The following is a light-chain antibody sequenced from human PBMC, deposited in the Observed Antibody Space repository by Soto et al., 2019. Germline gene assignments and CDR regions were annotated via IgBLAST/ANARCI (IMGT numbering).Light chain of an antibody. CDR3: LQYGGSPT. J-gene: IGKJ1*01. CDR1: QIVDANH. Sequence: EIVLTQSPGTLSLSPGERATLSCRASQIVDANHVAWYQQKPGQAPRLLIYTTSYRASGIPDRSTGSGLWTDFSLTNRNLEPEDFVVYYCLQYGGSPTFGQGTRVDFK. V-gene: IGKV3-20*01. CDR2: TTS.